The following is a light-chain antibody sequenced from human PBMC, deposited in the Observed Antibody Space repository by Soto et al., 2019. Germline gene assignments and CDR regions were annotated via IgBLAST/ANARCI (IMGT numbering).Light chain of an antibody. Sequence: EIVLTQSPGTLSLSPGERATLSCRASQSVSSSYLAWYQQKPGQAPRLLIYGASSRPTGIPDRFSGSGSGTDFTLTISRLEPEDFAVYYCHQHAESPLTFGGGTKVDIK. CDR2: GAS. CDR3: HQHAESPLT. CDR1: QSVSSSY. J-gene: IGKJ4*01. V-gene: IGKV3-20*01.